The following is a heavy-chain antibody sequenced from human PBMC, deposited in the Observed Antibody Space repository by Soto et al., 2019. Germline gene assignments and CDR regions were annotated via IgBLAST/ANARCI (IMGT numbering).Heavy chain of an antibody. CDR3: ARPLYSSSGY. J-gene: IGHJ4*02. V-gene: IGHV1-2*02. CDR2: INPNSGGT. D-gene: IGHD6-19*01. Sequence: RASVKVSCKASGYIFTGYYMHWVRQAPGQGLEWMGWINPNSGGTNYAQRFQGRVTMTRDTSISTAYMELSRLRSDDTAVYYCARPLYSSSGYWGQGTLVTVS. CDR1: GYIFTGYY.